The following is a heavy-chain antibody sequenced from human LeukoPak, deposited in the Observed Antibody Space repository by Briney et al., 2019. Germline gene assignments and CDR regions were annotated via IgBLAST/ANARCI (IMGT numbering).Heavy chain of an antibody. CDR1: GFTFSSYS. D-gene: IGHD3-3*01. Sequence: GGSLRLSCAASGFTFSSYSMNWVRQPPGRGREGVSYISGSSSTIYYADSVKGRFTISRDNAKNSLYLQMNSLRAEDTAVYYCARDSDITIFGVVIPYYMDVWGKGTTVTVSS. CDR2: ISGSSSTI. CDR3: ARDSDITIFGVVIPYYMDV. J-gene: IGHJ6*03. V-gene: IGHV3-48*01.